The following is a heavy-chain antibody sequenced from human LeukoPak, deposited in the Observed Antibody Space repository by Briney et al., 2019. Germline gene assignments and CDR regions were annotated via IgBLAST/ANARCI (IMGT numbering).Heavy chain of an antibody. CDR3: AREPLGCGGDCHFDY. CDR1: GGTFSSYA. V-gene: IGHV1-69*13. J-gene: IGHJ4*02. D-gene: IGHD2-21*02. CDR2: IIPIYNPV. Sequence: ASVKVSCKASGGTFSSYAISWVRQAPGQGLEWVGRIIPIYNPVDYTQRFQGRVTITADESTNTVYLELSSLRYDDTAVYYCAREPLGCGGDCHFDYWGQGTLVTVSS.